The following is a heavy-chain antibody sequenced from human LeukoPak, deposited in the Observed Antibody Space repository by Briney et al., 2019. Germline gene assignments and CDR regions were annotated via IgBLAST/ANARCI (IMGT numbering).Heavy chain of an antibody. Sequence: SETLSLTCAVYGGSLSGYYWSWIRQPPGKGLEWIGGINHSGSTNYNPSLKSRVTISVDTSKNQFSLKLSSVTAADTAVYYCASFRSVAAAEHWGRAPWSPSPQ. D-gene: IGHD6-13*01. J-gene: IGHJ1*01. V-gene: IGHV4-34*01. CDR2: INHSGST. CDR3: ASFRSVAAAEH. CDR1: GGSLSGYY.